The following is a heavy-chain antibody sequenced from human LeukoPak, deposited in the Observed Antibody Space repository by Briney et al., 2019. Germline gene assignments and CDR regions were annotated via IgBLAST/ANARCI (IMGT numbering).Heavy chain of an antibody. J-gene: IGHJ4*02. Sequence: GGSLRLSCAASGVTFNSFARNWVRQAPGKGLEWVSSISGSDGTSHYADFVKGRFTISRDNSKNTLYLQMNSLRAEDTAAYYCAKSLGVEGYTRYKGFDQWGQGTLVVVSS. V-gene: IGHV3-23*01. CDR1: GVTFNSFA. CDR3: AKSLGVEGYTRYKGFDQ. CDR2: ISGSDGTS. D-gene: IGHD3-16*02.